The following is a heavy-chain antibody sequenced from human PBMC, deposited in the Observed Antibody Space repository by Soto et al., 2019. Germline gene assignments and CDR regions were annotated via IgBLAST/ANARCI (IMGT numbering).Heavy chain of an antibody. Sequence: GGSLRLSCEGSGFTFSNGWMTWVRQARGKGLEWVGRIKTNIDGGRIDYAAPVKGRFTISRDDSKNTLYLQMNSLKTEDTGVYYCTTNSVTDFYYYGMEVWGLGTTVTVSS. CDR3: TTNSVTDFYYYGMEV. V-gene: IGHV3-15*01. CDR1: GFTFSNGW. CDR2: IKTNIDGGRI. J-gene: IGHJ6*02.